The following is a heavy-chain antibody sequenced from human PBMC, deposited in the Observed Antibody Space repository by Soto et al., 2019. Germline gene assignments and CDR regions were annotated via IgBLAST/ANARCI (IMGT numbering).Heavy chain of an antibody. J-gene: IGHJ5*02. CDR3: ARGKFTMIWRSAFHP. V-gene: IGHV4-31*03. Sequence: QVQLQESGPGLVKPSQTLSLTCTVSGGSISSGGYYWSWIRQHPGKGLEWIGYIYYSGSTYYNPSLKSRVTISVDTSKNQFSLKLSSVTAADTAVYYCARGKFTMIWRSAFHPWGQGTLVTVSS. CDR2: IYYSGST. CDR1: GGSISSGGYY. D-gene: IGHD3-22*01.